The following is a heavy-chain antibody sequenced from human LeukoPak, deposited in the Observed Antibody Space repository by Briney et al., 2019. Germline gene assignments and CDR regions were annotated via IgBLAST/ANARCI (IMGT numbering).Heavy chain of an antibody. D-gene: IGHD1/OR15-1a*01. CDR2: ISPSQNDI. CDR1: GFIFSDYY. CDR3: ARDLRVLRSGEQHPDNWLDP. Sequence: GGSLRLSCAASGFIFSDYYMSWIRQAPGKGLEWVAYISPSQNDIYYTESVRGRFTISRDNSKDTLYLQMNSLRADDTALYYCARDLRVLRSGEQHPDNWLDPWGQGTLVTVSS. J-gene: IGHJ5*02. V-gene: IGHV3-11*04.